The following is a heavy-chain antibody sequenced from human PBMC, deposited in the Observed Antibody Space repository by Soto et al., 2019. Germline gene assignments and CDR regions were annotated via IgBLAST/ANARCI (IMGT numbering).Heavy chain of an antibody. V-gene: IGHV4-34*01. Sequence: KPSETLSLTCSVYGASAGGYYGSWVRQSPGKGLEWIGEIHHSGSTHYNPSLQSRLTFSIDESQSQFYMMLTSVTAADTALYFCARGHSTSGYDSWGQGSLVTVSS. CDR3: ARGHSTSGYDS. CDR2: IHHSGST. D-gene: IGHD6-6*01. CDR1: GASAGGYY. J-gene: IGHJ4*02.